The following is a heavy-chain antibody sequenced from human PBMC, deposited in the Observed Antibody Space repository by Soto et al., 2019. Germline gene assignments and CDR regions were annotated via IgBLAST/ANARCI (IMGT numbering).Heavy chain of an antibody. Sequence: PGGSLRLSCAASGFTFSSYSMNWVRQAPGKGLEWVSSISSSSSYIYYADSVKGRFTISRDNAKNSLYLQMNSLRAEDTALYYWAKGGGVRVLDASDIWRQGTMVTV. CDR3: AKGGGVRVLDASDI. V-gene: IGHV3-21*04. CDR1: GFTFSSYS. CDR2: ISSSSSYI. D-gene: IGHD3-16*01. J-gene: IGHJ3*02.